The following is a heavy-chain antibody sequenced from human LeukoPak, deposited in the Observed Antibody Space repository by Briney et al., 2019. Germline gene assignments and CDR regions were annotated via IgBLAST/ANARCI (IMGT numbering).Heavy chain of an antibody. J-gene: IGHJ3*02. Sequence: PSETLCLTCAVYGGSFSGYYWSWIRQPPGKGLEWIGEINHSGSTNYNPSLKSRVTISVDTSKNQFSLKLGSVTAADTAVYYCARGRRYSSSCFDIWGQGTMVTVSS. V-gene: IGHV4-34*01. CDR1: GGSFSGYY. CDR3: ARGRRYSSSCFDI. D-gene: IGHD6-13*01. CDR2: INHSGST.